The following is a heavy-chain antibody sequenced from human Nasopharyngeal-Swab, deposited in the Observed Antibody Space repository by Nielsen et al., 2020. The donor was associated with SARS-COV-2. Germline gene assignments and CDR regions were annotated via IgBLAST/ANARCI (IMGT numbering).Heavy chain of an antibody. D-gene: IGHD2-2*01. CDR3: ARGTYDFQLLFCDY. CDR2: ISSDGSNK. CDR1: GFTFSTYA. Sequence: GESLKISCVASGFTFSTYAFHGVRQAPGKGLEWVTFISSDGSNKYYADSVKGRFTISRDNSKNTVYLQVNSLRADDTAVYYCARGTYDFQLLFCDYWGQGTLVTVSS. V-gene: IGHV3-30-3*01. J-gene: IGHJ4*02.